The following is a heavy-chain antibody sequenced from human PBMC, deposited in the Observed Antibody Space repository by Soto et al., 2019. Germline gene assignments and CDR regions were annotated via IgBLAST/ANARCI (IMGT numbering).Heavy chain of an antibody. D-gene: IGHD4-17*01. CDR3: ARGPSTVTTGDYFDY. V-gene: IGHV4-34*01. Sequence: SETLSLTCAVYGGSFSGYYWSWIRQPPGKGLEWIGEINHSGSTNYNPSLKSRVTISVDTSKNQFSLKLSSVTAADTAVYYCARGPSTVTTGDYFDYWGQGTLVTVSS. CDR1: GGSFSGYY. CDR2: INHSGST. J-gene: IGHJ4*02.